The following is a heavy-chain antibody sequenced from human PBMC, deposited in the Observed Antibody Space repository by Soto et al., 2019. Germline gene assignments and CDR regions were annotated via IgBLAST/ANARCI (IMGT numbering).Heavy chain of an antibody. Sequence: EVQLLESGGGLVQPGGSLRLSCAASGFTFSSYAMSWVRQAPGKGLEWVSAISGSGGSTYYADSVKGRFTISRDNSKNTLYLQMNSLRAEDTAVYYCANLNYYDSSGRLDYWGQGTLVTVSS. D-gene: IGHD3-22*01. CDR3: ANLNYYDSSGRLDY. J-gene: IGHJ4*02. CDR1: GFTFSSYA. V-gene: IGHV3-23*01. CDR2: ISGSGGST.